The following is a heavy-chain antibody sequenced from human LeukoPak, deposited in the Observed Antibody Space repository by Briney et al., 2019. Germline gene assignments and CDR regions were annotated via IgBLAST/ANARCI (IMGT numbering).Heavy chain of an antibody. D-gene: IGHD2-21*02. CDR2: IIPILGIA. J-gene: IGHJ5*02. Sequence: SVKVSCKATGGTFSNYAISRVQQAPGQGLEWMGRIIPILGIANYAQKFQGRVTITADKSTSTAYMELSSLRSEDTAVYYCARGATITPYCGGDCYSGNNWFDPWGQGTLVTVSS. CDR1: GGTFSNYA. V-gene: IGHV1-69*04. CDR3: ARGATITPYCGGDCYSGNNWFDP.